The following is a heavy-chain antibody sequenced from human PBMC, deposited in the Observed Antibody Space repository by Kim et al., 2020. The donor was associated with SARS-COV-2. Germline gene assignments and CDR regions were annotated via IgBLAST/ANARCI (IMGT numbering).Heavy chain of an antibody. Sequence: GGSLRLSCAASGFTFSSYGMHWVRQAPGKGLEWVAVISYDGSNKYYADSVKGRFTISRDNSKNTLYLQMNSLRAEDTAVYYCAKDGSYYDFWSGYLTTDKTYYYYGMDVWGQGTTVTVSS. V-gene: IGHV3-30*18. CDR2: ISYDGSNK. CDR1: GFTFSSYG. J-gene: IGHJ6*02. D-gene: IGHD3-3*01. CDR3: AKDGSYYDFWSGYLTTDKTYYYYGMDV.